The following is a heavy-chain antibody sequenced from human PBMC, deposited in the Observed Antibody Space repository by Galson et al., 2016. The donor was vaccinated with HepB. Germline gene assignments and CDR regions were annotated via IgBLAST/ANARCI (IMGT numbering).Heavy chain of an antibody. CDR3: ASACSSTTCYGDFDY. CDR2: IWFDGSEK. V-gene: IGHV3-33*01. CDR1: GFTFRSYG. J-gene: IGHJ4*02. Sequence: SLRLSCAASGFTFRSYGMHWFRQAPGKGLEWVAVIWFDGSEKYYADSVEGRFTISRDNSEKTLFLQMNSLRAEDTAVYYCASACSSTTCYGDFDYWGQGTLVTVSS. D-gene: IGHD2-2*01.